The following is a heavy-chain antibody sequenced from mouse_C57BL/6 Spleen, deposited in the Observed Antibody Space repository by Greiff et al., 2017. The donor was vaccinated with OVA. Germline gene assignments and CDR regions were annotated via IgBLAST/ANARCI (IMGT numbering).Heavy chain of an antibody. CDR2: INPYNGGT. D-gene: IGHD1-1*01. CDR1: GYTFTDYY. J-gene: IGHJ2*01. CDR3: ARDYGSPYFDY. V-gene: IGHV1-19*01. Sequence: EVQLQESGPVLVKPGASVKMSCKASGYTFTDYYMNWVKQSHGKSLEWIGVINPYNGGTSYNQKFKGKATLTVDKSSSTAYMELNSLTSEDSAVYYCARDYGSPYFDYWGQGTTLTVSS.